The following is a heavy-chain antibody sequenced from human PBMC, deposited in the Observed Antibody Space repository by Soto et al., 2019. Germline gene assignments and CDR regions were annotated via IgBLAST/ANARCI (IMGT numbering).Heavy chain of an antibody. CDR1: GGSISSGDYY. CDR2: ISYRGRT. D-gene: IGHD1-1*01. V-gene: IGHV4-30-4*08. J-gene: IGHJ4*02. Sequence: QVQLQESGPGLVKPSQTLSLTCTVSGGSISSGDYYWSWIRQHPGKGLEWIGYISYRGRTYYNPCHKSRLTVSKDTSKNQLTLELSSVTPADTAVYYCARSVQLGGVTAGYWGQGNLVNVSS. CDR3: ARSVQLGGVTAGY.